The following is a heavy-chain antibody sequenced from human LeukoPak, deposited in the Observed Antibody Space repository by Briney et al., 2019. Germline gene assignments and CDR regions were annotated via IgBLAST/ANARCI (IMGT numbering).Heavy chain of an antibody. Sequence: GGSLRLSCAASGFTFDDYAMSWVRQAPGKGLEWVAGISWNSGSIGYADSVKGRFTISRDNAKNSLYLQMNGLRAEDTALYYCAKSPHTAGGSWDYFDYWGQGTLVTVSS. D-gene: IGHD6-13*01. CDR2: ISWNSGSI. CDR3: AKSPHTAGGSWDYFDY. CDR1: GFTFDDYA. V-gene: IGHV3-9*01. J-gene: IGHJ4*02.